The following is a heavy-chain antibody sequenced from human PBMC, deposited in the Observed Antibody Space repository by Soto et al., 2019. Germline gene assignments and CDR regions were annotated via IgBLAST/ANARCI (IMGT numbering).Heavy chain of an antibody. D-gene: IGHD3-3*01. CDR2: ISGSGGGT. CDR3: AKVGTYDFWSGYDSAFDI. J-gene: IGHJ3*02. CDR1: GFTFSNYA. Sequence: EVLLLESGGGLVQPGGSLRLSCAAPGFTFSNYAMSWVRQAPGKGLEWVSGISGSGGGTDYADSVKGRFTISRDNSKNILYLQMNSLRAEDTAVYYCAKVGTYDFWSGYDSAFDIWGQGTMVTVSS. V-gene: IGHV3-23*01.